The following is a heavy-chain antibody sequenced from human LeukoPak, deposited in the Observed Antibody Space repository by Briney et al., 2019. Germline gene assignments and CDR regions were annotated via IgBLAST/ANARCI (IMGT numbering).Heavy chain of an antibody. Sequence: GGSLRLSCAASGLTLTAYAMNWVRQAPGKGLDWVSSISGSGGSTYYTDSVKGRFTISRDNSKNTLYLQMHSLRVEDTAVYYCAKSLYDSTGHYPYYFDYWGQGTRVTVSS. CDR2: ISGSGGST. J-gene: IGHJ4*02. CDR3: AKSLYDSTGHYPYYFDY. D-gene: IGHD3-22*01. CDR1: GLTLTAYA. V-gene: IGHV3-23*01.